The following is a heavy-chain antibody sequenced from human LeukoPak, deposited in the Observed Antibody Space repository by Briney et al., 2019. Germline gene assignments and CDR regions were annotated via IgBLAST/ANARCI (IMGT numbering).Heavy chain of an antibody. J-gene: IGHJ3*02. D-gene: IGHD2-15*01. CDR2: IIPIFGTA. CDR3: AREAVVVVAANDAFDI. V-gene: IGHV1-69*13. CDR1: GGTFSSYA. Sequence: GASVKVSCKASGGTFSSYAISWVRQAPGQGLEWMGGIIPIFGTANYAQKFQGRVTITADESTSTAYMELSSLRSEDTAVYYCAREAVVVVAANDAFDIWGQGTMVTVSS.